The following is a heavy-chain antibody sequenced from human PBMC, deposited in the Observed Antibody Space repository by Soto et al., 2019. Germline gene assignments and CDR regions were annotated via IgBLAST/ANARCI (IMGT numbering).Heavy chain of an antibody. CDR3: AKHLGYRIEGYFYYCMDV. D-gene: IGHD6-13*01. CDR1: GFTFSSYA. V-gene: IGHV3-23*01. CDR2: ISGSGGST. Sequence: GGSLRLSCAASGFTFSSYAMSWVRQAPGKGLEWVSAISGSGGSTYYADSVKGRFTISRNNSKHTLYLQMNSLRAAYTAVYYFAKHLGYRIEGYFYYCMDVWGQGTTVTVSS. J-gene: IGHJ6*02.